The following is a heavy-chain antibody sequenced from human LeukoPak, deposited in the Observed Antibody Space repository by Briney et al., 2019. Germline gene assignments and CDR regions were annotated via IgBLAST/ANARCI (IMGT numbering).Heavy chain of an antibody. CDR2: IRHDSSDL. Sequence: GGSLRLSCAASGFTFSTYSMNWVRQAPGKGLEWVSFIRHDSSDLYYADSVKGRFTISRDNVKNLLYLQMNSLTAEDTAVYYCARDWFGETVWGRGTLVTVSS. V-gene: IGHV3-48*01. D-gene: IGHD3-10*01. J-gene: IGHJ4*02. CDR3: ARDWFGETV. CDR1: GFTFSTYS.